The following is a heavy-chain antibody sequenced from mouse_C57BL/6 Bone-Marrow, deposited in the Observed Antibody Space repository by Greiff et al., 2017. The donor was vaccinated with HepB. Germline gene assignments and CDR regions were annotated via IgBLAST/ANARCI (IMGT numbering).Heavy chain of an antibody. Sequence: VHLVESGPELVKPGASVKLSCKASGYTFTSYDINWVKQRPGQGLEWIGWIYPRDGSTKYNEKFKGKATLTVDTSSSTAYMELHSLTSEDSAVYFCARGDYGSSYVEWYFDVWGTGTTVTVSS. D-gene: IGHD1-1*01. CDR1: GYTFTSYD. CDR2: IYPRDGST. J-gene: IGHJ1*03. CDR3: ARGDYGSSYVEWYFDV. V-gene: IGHV1-85*01.